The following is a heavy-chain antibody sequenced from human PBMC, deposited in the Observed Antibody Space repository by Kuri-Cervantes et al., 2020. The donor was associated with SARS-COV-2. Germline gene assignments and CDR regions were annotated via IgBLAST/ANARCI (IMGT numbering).Heavy chain of an antibody. D-gene: IGHD3-10*01. CDR2: INHSGST. CDR1: GGSFSGYY. J-gene: IGHJ2*01. Sequence: SQTLSFTCAVYGGSFSGYYWSWIRQLPGKGLEWIGEINHSGSTNYNPSLKSRVTISVDTSKNQFSLKLTSVTAADTAVYYCARGLATTMVRGVRLYWYFDLWGRGTLVTVSS. V-gene: IGHV4-34*01. CDR3: ARGLATTMVRGVRLYWYFDL.